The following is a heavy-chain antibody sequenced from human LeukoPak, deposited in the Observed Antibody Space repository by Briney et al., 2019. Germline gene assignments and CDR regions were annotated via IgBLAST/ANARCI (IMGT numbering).Heavy chain of an antibody. Sequence: GGSLRLSCVASGFTFSSYGMNWVRQAPGKGLEWVSFISSSSSYIYYADSVKGRFTISRDNAKNSLYLQMNSLRAEDTAVYYCARSLWFGEHPTNWFDPWGQGTLVTVSS. CDR3: ARSLWFGEHPTNWFDP. J-gene: IGHJ5*02. CDR2: ISSSSSYI. V-gene: IGHV3-21*01. D-gene: IGHD3-10*01. CDR1: GFTFSSYG.